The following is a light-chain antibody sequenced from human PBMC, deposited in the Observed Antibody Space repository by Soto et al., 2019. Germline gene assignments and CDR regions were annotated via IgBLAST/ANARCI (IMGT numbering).Light chain of an antibody. CDR1: QNIGIN. CDR2: GAS. J-gene: IGKJ1*01. V-gene: IGKV3-15*01. Sequence: EIVMTQSPATLSVSQGDRATLSCRDSQNIGINFAWYQQRLGQVPRLLIYGASTRASGIPARFSGSGSGTEFTLAISSLQSEDFAVYYWLQYNSWPRTFGQGTKVEL. CDR3: LQYNSWPRT.